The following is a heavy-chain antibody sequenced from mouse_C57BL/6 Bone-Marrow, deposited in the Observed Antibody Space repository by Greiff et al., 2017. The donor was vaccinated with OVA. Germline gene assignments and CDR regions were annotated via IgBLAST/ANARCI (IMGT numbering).Heavy chain of an antibody. CDR3: ARITTVVPYGGDY. J-gene: IGHJ2*01. CDR1: GYTFTSYD. D-gene: IGHD1-1*01. CDR2: IYPRDGST. Sequence: VQLVESGPELVKPGASVKLSCKASGYTFTSYDINWVKQRPGQGLEWIGWIYPRDGSTKYNEKFKGKATLTVDTSSSTAYMELHSLTSEDSAVYFCARITTVVPYGGDYWGQGTTLTVSS. V-gene: IGHV1-85*01.